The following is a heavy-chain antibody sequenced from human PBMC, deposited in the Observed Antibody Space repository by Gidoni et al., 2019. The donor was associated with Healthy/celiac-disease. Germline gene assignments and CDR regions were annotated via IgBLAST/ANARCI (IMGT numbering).Heavy chain of an antibody. Sequence: QVQLVQSGAEVKKPGASVTVPCKASGYTFTSYGISWVRQAPGQGLEWMGWISAYNGNTNYAQKLQGRVTMTTDTSTSTAYMELRGLRSDDTAAYYCARDELGYYYYGMDVWGQGTTVTVSS. CDR2: ISAYNGNT. CDR3: ARDELGYYYYGMDV. V-gene: IGHV1-18*01. CDR1: GYTFTSYG. D-gene: IGHD6-13*01. J-gene: IGHJ6*02.